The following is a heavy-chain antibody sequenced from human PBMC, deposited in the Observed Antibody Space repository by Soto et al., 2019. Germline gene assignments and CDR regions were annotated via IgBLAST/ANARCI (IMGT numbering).Heavy chain of an antibody. CDR2: FSGSGGST. V-gene: IGHV3-23*01. D-gene: IGHD3-3*01. J-gene: IGHJ6*02. CDR3: ARDWTGDTCPCLDV. Sequence: EVQLLESGGGLVQPGGSLRLSCAAAGFTFSNYALTWVRQSPGKGLGWVSTFSGSGGSTYYADSVRGRFTISRDNSKNTLFLQMNSLRVEDTAIYYCARDWTGDTCPCLDVWGQGTTVSVSS. CDR1: GFTFSNYA.